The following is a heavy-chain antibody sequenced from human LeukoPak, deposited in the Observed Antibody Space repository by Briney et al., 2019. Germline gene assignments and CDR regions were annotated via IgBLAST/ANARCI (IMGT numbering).Heavy chain of an antibody. V-gene: IGHV3-53*01. J-gene: IGHJ4*02. CDR1: GFTVSSSY. Sequence: PGGSLRLSCAASGFTVSSSYMSWVRQSPGKGLDWAAVIFSSGTIYYADSVKGRFTISRDISTNTLYLQMNGLRAEDTAMYYCARDRRTSGWYGYWGQGTLVTVSS. CDR3: ARDRRTSGWYGY. D-gene: IGHD6-19*01. CDR2: IFSSGTI.